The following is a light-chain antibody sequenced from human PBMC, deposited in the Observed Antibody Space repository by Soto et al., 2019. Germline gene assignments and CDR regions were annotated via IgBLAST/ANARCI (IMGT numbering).Light chain of an antibody. CDR2: AAS. J-gene: IGKJ4*01. CDR3: QQVNSYPLT. V-gene: IGKV1-9*01. Sequence: DIQLTQSPSSLSASVGDRVSITCRASQGIRGFLAWYQQISGKAPKLLIYAASTLQSGVPSRFSGSGSGTEFTLTFSSLQPEDFATYYCQQVNSYPLTFGGGTKVEIK. CDR1: QGIRGF.